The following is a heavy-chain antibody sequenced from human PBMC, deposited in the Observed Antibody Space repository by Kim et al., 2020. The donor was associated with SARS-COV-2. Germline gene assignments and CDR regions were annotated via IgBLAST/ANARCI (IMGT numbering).Heavy chain of an antibody. D-gene: IGHD3-16*02. Sequence: GGSLRLSCAASGFTFSSYAMYWVRQAPGKGLEWVAVISYDGSNKYYADSVKGRFTISRDNSKNTLYLQMNSLRAEDTAVYYCARPVSGGYLGEFDYWGQGTLVTVSS. CDR2: ISYDGSNK. CDR3: ARPVSGGYLGEFDY. J-gene: IGHJ4*02. V-gene: IGHV3-30*04. CDR1: GFTFSSYA.